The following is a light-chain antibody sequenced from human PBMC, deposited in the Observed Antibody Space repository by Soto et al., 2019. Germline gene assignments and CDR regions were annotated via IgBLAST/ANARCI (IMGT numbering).Light chain of an antibody. CDR2: AAS. J-gene: IGKJ2*01. CDR1: QSISSN. Sequence: DIQMTQSASSLSASVGDRVTITCRASQSISSNLNWHQQKPGKAPKVLLYAASSLQSGVPSRFSGSGSGTDFTLTISSLQPEDFATYYCQQSYSIPYTFGQGTKLEIK. V-gene: IGKV1-39*01. CDR3: QQSYSIPYT.